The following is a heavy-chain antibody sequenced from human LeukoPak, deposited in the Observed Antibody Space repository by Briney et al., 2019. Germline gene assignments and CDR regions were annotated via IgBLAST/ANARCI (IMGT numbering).Heavy chain of an antibody. CDR3: ARYHCSGGTCYHFDY. J-gene: IGHJ4*02. CDR2: IYSSGST. V-gene: IGHV4-59*08. D-gene: IGHD2-15*01. Sequence: SETLSLTCTVSGGSISGQYWSWIRQPPGKGLEWIGYIYSSGSTNYNPSLKSRVTISVDTSKNQFSLKLSSVTAADTAVYYCARYHCSGGTCYHFDYWGQGTLVTVSS. CDR1: GGSISGQY.